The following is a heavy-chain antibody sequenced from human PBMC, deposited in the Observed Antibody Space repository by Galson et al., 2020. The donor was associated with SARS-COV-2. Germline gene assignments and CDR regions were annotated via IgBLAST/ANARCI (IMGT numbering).Heavy chain of an antibody. V-gene: IGHV4-61*01. CDR2: INYSGNT. CDR1: GGSVSAGSYF. D-gene: IGHD3-3*01. CDR3: ARNYDDRNSFPRYYYYSMDV. J-gene: IGHJ6*02. Sequence: SETLSLTCTVSGGSVSAGSYFWNRFRQAHGKELEGIGYINYSGNTNYNPALRGRVTISLEKSKNQFTLNLSSATAADTAIYYCARNYDDRNSFPRYYYYSMDVWGPGITITVSS.